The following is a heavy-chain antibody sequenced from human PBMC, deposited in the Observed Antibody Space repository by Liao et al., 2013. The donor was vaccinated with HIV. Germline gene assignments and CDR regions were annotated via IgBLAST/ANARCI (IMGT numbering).Heavy chain of an antibody. Sequence: QVQLQESGPGLAHPSETLSLTCSVSGGSVNTFYWNWVRRPAGKGLEWIGRISKSGNAIYNPSLKSRVSLSIDTSKNQFSLNLRSLTAADTAVYFCARDWDRAGIVVGTFDFWGPGILVTVSS. D-gene: IGHD2-21*01. CDR2: ISKSGNA. CDR1: GGSVNTFY. V-gene: IGHV4-4*07. J-gene: IGHJ4*02. CDR3: ARDWDRAGIVVGTFDF.